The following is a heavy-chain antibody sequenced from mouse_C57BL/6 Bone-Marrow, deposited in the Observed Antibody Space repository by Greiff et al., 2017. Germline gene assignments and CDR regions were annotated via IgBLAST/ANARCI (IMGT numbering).Heavy chain of an antibody. D-gene: IGHD3-2*02. CDR1: GYAFSSSW. CDR3: AREDSSGWFAY. CDR2: IYPGDGDT. J-gene: IGHJ3*01. V-gene: IGHV1-82*01. Sequence: QVQLQQSGPELVKPGASVKISCKASGYAFSSSWMNWVKQRPGKGLEWIGRIYPGDGDTNYNGKFKGKATLTADKSSSTAYMQLSSLTSADSAVYFCAREDSSGWFAYWGQGTLVTVSA.